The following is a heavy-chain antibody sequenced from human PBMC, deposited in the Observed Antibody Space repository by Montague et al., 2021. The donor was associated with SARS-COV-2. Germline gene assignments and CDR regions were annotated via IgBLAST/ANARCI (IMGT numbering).Heavy chain of an antibody. J-gene: IGHJ2*01. V-gene: IGHV4-34*01. CDR3: ARGAPTITMIVVVFTGAGWYFDL. CDR2: INHSGST. CDR1: GGSFSGYY. D-gene: IGHD3-22*01. Sequence: SETLSLICAVHGGSFSGYYWSWIRQPPGKGLEWIGEINHSGSTNYNPSLKSRVSISVDTSKNQFSLKLSSVTAADTAVYYCARGAPTITMIVVVFTGAGWYFDLWGRGTLVTVSS.